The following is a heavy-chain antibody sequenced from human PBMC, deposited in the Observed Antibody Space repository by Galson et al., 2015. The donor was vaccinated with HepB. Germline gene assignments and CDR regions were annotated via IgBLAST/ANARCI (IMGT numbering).Heavy chain of an antibody. V-gene: IGHV3-13*01. CDR2: IGTAGDT. J-gene: IGHJ6*03. CDR1: GFTFSNYD. D-gene: IGHD2-2*01. CDR3: ARGGCSGTSCSSYYYYMDV. Sequence: SLRLSCAASGFTFSNYDMHWVRQATGKGLEWVSGIGTAGDTYYPGSVKGRFTISREDAKNSLYLQMNSLRAGDTAVYYCARGGCSGTSCSSYYYYMDVWGKGTTVTVSS.